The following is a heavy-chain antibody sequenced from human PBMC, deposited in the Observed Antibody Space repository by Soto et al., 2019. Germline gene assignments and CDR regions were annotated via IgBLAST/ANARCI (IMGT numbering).Heavy chain of an antibody. D-gene: IGHD3-3*01. J-gene: IGHJ3*02. CDR1: DLCGCRGVYY. CDR2: IYDSGST. V-gene: IGHV4-61*08. CDR3: SRSFGAVFEDAFYS. Sequence: SDLVSLACTSSDLCGCRGVYYWGWIRSPPGKGLEWIGYIYDSGSTNYNPSLKSRVTISLDTSKNQFSLKVRSVTAADTAVYYCSRSFGAVFEDAFYSWGQVTMVT.